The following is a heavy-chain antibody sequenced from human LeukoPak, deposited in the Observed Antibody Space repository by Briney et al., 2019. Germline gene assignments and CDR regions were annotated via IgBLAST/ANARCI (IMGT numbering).Heavy chain of an antibody. CDR1: GFTFTNYW. CDR3: ARGFGVDY. D-gene: IGHD3-10*01. CDR2: IKQDGSEE. Sequence: GGSLRLSCAASGFTFTNYWMTWVRQAPGKGPEWVANIKQDGSEEYYADSVRGRFTISRDNGRDSLNLQMNSLRAEDTAVYYCARGFGVDYWGQGTLVTVSS. V-gene: IGHV3-7*04. J-gene: IGHJ4*02.